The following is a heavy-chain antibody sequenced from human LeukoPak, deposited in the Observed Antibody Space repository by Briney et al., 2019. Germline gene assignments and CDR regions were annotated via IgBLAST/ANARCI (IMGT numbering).Heavy chain of an antibody. CDR1: GYTFTSYG. D-gene: IGHD6-13*01. Sequence: ASVNLSCKASGYTFTSYGISWVRQAPGQGLEWMGWISAYNGNTNYAQKLQGRVTMTTDTSTSTAYMELRSLRSDDTAVYYCARRKEQQLADYWGQGTVVTVSS. CDR3: ARRKEQQLADY. V-gene: IGHV1-18*01. CDR2: ISAYNGNT. J-gene: IGHJ4*02.